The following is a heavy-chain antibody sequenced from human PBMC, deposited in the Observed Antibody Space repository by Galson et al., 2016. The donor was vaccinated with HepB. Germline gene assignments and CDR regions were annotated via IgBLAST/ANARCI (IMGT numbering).Heavy chain of an antibody. CDR3: AKAHTYDNYHWYFDL. CDR2: LSWNGGSI. J-gene: IGHJ2*01. V-gene: IGHV3-9*01. Sequence: SLRLSCAASGFTFEDYAMSWVRQSPERGLEWVAGLSWNGGSIGYADSVKGRFTISRDNAKKSLSLHMNSLRVDDTAFYFCAKAHTYDNYHWYFDLWGRGTLVTVSA. D-gene: IGHD3-9*01. CDR1: GFTFEDYA.